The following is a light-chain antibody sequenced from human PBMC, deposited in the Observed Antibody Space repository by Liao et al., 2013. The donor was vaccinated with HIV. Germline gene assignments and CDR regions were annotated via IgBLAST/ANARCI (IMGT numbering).Light chain of an antibody. CDR2: EDT. CDR1: KLGDKY. V-gene: IGLV3-1*01. Sequence: SYELNQPPSVSVSPGQTASVTCSGDKLGDKYVSWYQQRPGQSPLLVIYEDTKRPSGIPERFSGSNSGNTATLTISGTQASDEADYYCQTWDTNSWVFGGGTKLTVL. J-gene: IGLJ3*02. CDR3: QTWDTNSWV.